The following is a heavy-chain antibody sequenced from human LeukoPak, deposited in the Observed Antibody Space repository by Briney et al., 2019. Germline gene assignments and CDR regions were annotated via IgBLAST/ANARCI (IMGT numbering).Heavy chain of an antibody. CDR2: IYYSGST. V-gene: IGHV4-39*01. CDR3: ARQGHRDAFDI. J-gene: IGHJ3*02. CDR1: GGSISSSSYY. Sequence: SETLSLTCTVSGGSISSSSYYWGWIRQPPGKGLEWIGSIYYSGSTYYNPSLKSRVTISVDTSKNQFSLKLSSVTAADTAVYYCARQGHRDAFDIWGQGTMLTVSS.